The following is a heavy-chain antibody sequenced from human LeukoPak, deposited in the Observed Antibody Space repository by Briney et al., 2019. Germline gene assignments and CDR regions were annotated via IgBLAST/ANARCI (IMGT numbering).Heavy chain of an antibody. CDR2: ISAYNGNT. Sequence: ASVKVSCKASGYTFTSYGISWVRQAPGQGLEWMGWISAYNGNTNYAQKLQGRVTMTRDTSISTAYMELTGLRSDDTAVFYCASFGFWSADSQNYDSGVDVWGQGTTVIVSS. D-gene: IGHD3-3*01. J-gene: IGHJ6*02. CDR3: ASFGFWSADSQNYDSGVDV. CDR1: GYTFTSYG. V-gene: IGHV1-18*01.